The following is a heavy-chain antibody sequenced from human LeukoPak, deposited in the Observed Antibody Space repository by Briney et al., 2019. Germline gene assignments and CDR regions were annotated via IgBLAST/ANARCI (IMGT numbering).Heavy chain of an antibody. V-gene: IGHV1-2*02. J-gene: IGHJ4*02. CDR2: INPNSGGT. D-gene: IGHD5-18*01. CDR3: ARGSRGYSYGYSDY. CDR1: GYTFTGYY. Sequence: ASVKVSCKTSGYTFTGYYMHWVRQAPGQGLEWMGWINPNSGGTNYAQKLQGRVTMTTDTSTSTAYMELRSLRFDDTAVFYCARGSRGYSYGYSDYWGQGTLVTVSS.